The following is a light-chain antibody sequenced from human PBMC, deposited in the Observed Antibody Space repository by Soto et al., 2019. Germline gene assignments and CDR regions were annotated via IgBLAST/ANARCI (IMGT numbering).Light chain of an antibody. J-gene: IGKJ1*01. Sequence: EIVLTQSPGILSLSPGERATLSCRASQSVSSSYLAWYQQKPGQGPRLLIHGASSRATGIPDRFSGSGSGTDFTLTISRLEPEDFAVYYCQQYGTSRAXGQGTKVDIK. CDR1: QSVSSSY. V-gene: IGKV3-20*01. CDR2: GAS. CDR3: QQYGTSRA.